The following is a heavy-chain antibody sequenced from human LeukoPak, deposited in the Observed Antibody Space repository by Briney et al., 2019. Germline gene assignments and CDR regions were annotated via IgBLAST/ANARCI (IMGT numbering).Heavy chain of an antibody. D-gene: IGHD3-22*01. Sequence: SLKISCAASGLTFYDYAMHWARQAPGKGLEWVSGISWNSGSIAYAESVKGRFTISRDNAKNSLYLQINSLRPEDTALYYCARGSYYYDSSGYYYLSDYYYMDVWGKGTTVTVSS. CDR3: ARGSYYYDSSGYYYLSDYYYMDV. J-gene: IGHJ6*03. V-gene: IGHV3-9*01. CDR1: GLTFYDYA. CDR2: ISWNSGSI.